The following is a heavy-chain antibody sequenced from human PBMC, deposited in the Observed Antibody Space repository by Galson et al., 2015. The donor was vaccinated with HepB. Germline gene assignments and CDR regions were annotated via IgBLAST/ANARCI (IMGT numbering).Heavy chain of an antibody. V-gene: IGHV3-48*01. CDR1: GFTFSSYR. Sequence: SLRLSCAASGFTFSSYRMNWVRQAPGKGLEWVSYISRSSKVLWYTDSVRGRFTISRDNAKNFLYLHMNSLRGEDTAVYYCARNPSSYDYYNMDVWGHGTRSPSP. J-gene: IGHJ6*02. CDR2: ISRSSKVL. CDR3: ARNPSSYDYYNMDV.